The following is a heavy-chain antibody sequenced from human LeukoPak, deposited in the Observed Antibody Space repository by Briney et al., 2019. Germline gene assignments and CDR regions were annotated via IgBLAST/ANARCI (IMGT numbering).Heavy chain of an antibody. J-gene: IGHJ6*03. CDR1: GFTFSSYG. Sequence: PGGSLRLSCAASGFTFSSYGMHWVRQAPGKGLEWVAVVWYDGSNKYYADSVKGRFTISRDNSKNTLYLQMNSLRAEDTAVYYCAKPRTTTYYYYYMDVWGKGTSVTVSS. CDR3: AKPRTTTYYYYYMDV. CDR2: VWYDGSNK. D-gene: IGHD1-1*01. V-gene: IGHV3-33*06.